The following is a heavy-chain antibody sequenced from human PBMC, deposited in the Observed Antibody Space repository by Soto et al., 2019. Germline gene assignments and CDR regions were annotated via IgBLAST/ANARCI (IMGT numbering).Heavy chain of an antibody. V-gene: IGHV1-18*01. D-gene: IGHD6-13*01. J-gene: IGHJ5*02. Sequence: VASVKVSCKASGYTFTSYGISWVRQAPGQGLEWMGWISAYNGNTNYAQKLQGRVTMTTDTSTSTAYMELRSLRSDDTAVCYCARDRGSSWYKEYNWFDPWGQGSLVTVSS. CDR3: ARDRGSSWYKEYNWFDP. CDR1: GYTFTSYG. CDR2: ISAYNGNT.